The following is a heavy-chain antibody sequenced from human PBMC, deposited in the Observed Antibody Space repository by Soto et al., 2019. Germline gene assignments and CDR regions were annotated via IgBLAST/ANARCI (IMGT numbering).Heavy chain of an antibody. D-gene: IGHD3-22*01. CDR2: IYYSGST. V-gene: IGHV4-31*03. J-gene: IGHJ6*02. CDR1: GGSISSGGYY. CDR3: ASAMIVVAESDYYYYGMDV. Sequence: QVQLQESGPGLVKPSQTLSLTCTVSGGSISSGGYYWSWIRQHPGKGLEWIGYIYYSGSTYYNPSLKSRVTISVDTSKNQFSLKLSSVTAADTAVYYCASAMIVVAESDYYYYGMDVWGQGTTVTVSS.